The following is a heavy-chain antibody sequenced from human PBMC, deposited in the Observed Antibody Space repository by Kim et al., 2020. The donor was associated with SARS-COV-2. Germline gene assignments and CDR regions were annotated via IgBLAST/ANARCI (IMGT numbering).Heavy chain of an antibody. J-gene: IGHJ1*01. D-gene: IGHD3-16*01. V-gene: IGHV5-51*01. Sequence: RYSPSFPGQVTSSADKSISTAYLQWSSLKASDTAMYYCARGFYDPEYFQHWGQGTLVTVSS. CDR3: ARGFYDPEYFQH.